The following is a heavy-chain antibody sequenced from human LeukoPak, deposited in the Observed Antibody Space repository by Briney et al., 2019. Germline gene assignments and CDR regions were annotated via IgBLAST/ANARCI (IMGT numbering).Heavy chain of an antibody. V-gene: IGHV4-30-2*01. CDR1: GGSISSGGYS. Sequence: SQTLSLTCAVSGGSISSGGYSWSWIRQPPGKGLEWIGEINHSGSTNYNPSLKSRVTISVDTSKNQFSLKLSSVTAADTAVYYCARGRFTDYGILTQPTNQYYFDYWGQGTLVTVSS. CDR3: ARGRFTDYGILTQPTNQYYFDY. J-gene: IGHJ4*02. CDR2: INHSGST. D-gene: IGHD3-9*01.